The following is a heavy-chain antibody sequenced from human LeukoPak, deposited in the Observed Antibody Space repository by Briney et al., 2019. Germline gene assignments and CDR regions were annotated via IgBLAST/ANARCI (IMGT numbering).Heavy chain of an antibody. J-gene: IGHJ5*02. CDR2: IRSKAYGGTT. Sequence: GGSLRLSCTASGFTFGDYAMSWVRQAPGKGLEWVGFIRSKAYGGTTEYAASVKGRFTISRDDSKSIAYLQMNSLKPEDTAVYYCTRIHYNWFDPWGQGTLVTVSS. CDR1: GFTFGDYA. CDR3: TRIHYNWFDP. V-gene: IGHV3-49*04.